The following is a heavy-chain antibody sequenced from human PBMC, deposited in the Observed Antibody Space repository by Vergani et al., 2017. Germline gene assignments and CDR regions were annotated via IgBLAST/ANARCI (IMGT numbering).Heavy chain of an antibody. CDR2: ISAYNGNT. CDR3: ARSDIVVVPADYWYFDL. CDR1: GGTFSSYA. V-gene: IGHV1-18*01. Sequence: QVQLVQSGAEVKKPGSSVKVSCKASGGTFSSYAISWVRQAPGQGLEWMGWISAYNGNTNYAQKLQGRVTMTTDTSTSTAYMELRSLRSDDTAVDYCARSDIVVVPADYWYFDLWGRGTLVTVSS. D-gene: IGHD2-2*01. J-gene: IGHJ2*01.